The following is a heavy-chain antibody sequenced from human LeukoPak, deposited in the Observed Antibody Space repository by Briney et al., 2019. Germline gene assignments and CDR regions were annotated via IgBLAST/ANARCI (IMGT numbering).Heavy chain of an antibody. J-gene: IGHJ4*02. V-gene: IGHV1-3*01. CDR3: ARPAGSYASSGYHSFAY. Sequence: ASVKVSCKASGYTFTSYAMHWVRQAPGQRLEWMGWINAGNGNTKYSQKFQGRVTITRDTSASTAYMELSSLRSEDTAVYYCARPAGSYASSGYHSFAYWGQGTLATVSS. CDR2: INAGNGNT. D-gene: IGHD3-22*01. CDR1: GYTFTSYA.